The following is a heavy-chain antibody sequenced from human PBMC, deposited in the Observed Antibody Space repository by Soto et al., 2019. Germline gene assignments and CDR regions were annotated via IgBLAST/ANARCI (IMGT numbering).Heavy chain of an antibody. CDR2: IIPIFGTA. V-gene: IGHV1-69*13. Sequence: SVKVSCKASGGTFSSYAISWVRQAPGQGLEWMGGIIPIFGTANYAQKFQGRVTITADESTSTAYMELSSLRSEDTAVYYCARDRGGFQDCSGGSCYFDYWGQGTLVTVSS. CDR1: GGTFSSYA. J-gene: IGHJ4*02. D-gene: IGHD2-15*01. CDR3: ARDRGGFQDCSGGSCYFDY.